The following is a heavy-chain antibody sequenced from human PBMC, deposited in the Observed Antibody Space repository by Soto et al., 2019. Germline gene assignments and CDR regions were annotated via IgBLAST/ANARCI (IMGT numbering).Heavy chain of an antibody. CDR3: ARGPQLLSSDYYYYMDV. CDR2: IYYSGST. J-gene: IGHJ6*03. D-gene: IGHD2-2*01. Sequence: QVQLQESGPGLVKPSQTLSLTCTVSGGSISSGGYYWSWIRQHPGKGLESIGYIYYSGSTYYNPSLKSRVTISVDTSKNQFSLKLSSVTAADTAVYYCARGPQLLSSDYYYYMDVWGKGTTVTVSS. CDR1: GGSISSGGYY. V-gene: IGHV4-31*03.